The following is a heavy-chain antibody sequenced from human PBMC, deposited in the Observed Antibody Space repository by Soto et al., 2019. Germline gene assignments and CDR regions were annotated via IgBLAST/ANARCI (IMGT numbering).Heavy chain of an antibody. CDR2: IYPGDSDT. CDR3: ARQAVYSSGRTS. CDR1: AYSFTSYW. V-gene: IGHV5-51*01. J-gene: IGHJ5*02. D-gene: IGHD6-25*01. Sequence: GESLKISCKGSAYSFTSYWIGWVRQMPGKGLELMGIIYPGDSDTRYSPSFQGQVTISADKSISTAYLQWSSLQASDSAVYYCARQAVYSSGRTSWGQGTLVTVSS.